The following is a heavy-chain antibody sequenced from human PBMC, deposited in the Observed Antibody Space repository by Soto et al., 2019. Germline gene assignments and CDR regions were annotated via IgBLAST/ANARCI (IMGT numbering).Heavy chain of an antibody. V-gene: IGHV4-59*01. Sequence: SETLSLTCTVSGGSISSYYWSWIRQPPGKGLEWIGYIYYSGSTNYNPSLKSRVTISVDTSKNQFSLKLSSVTAADTAVYYCAGNSFWSGYGLYYYYGMDVWGQGTTVTVSS. CDR1: GGSISSYY. J-gene: IGHJ6*02. D-gene: IGHD3-3*01. CDR2: IYYSGST. CDR3: AGNSFWSGYGLYYYYGMDV.